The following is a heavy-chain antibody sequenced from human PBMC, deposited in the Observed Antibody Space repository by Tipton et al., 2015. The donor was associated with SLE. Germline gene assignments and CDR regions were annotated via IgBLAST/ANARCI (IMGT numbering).Heavy chain of an antibody. V-gene: IGHV3-53*01. CDR2: IYSGGST. J-gene: IGHJ4*02. CDR1: GFTVSSNY. Sequence: SLRLSCAASGFTVSSNYMSWVRQAPGKGLEWVSVIYSGGSTYYADSVKGRFTISRDNSKNTLYLQMNSLRAEDTAVYYCAQTPMVRGVIMGPDYWGQGTLVTVSS. D-gene: IGHD3-10*01. CDR3: AQTPMVRGVIMGPDY.